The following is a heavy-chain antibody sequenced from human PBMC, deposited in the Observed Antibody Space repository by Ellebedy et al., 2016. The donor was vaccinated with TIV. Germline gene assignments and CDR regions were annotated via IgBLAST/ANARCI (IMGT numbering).Heavy chain of an antibody. CDR1: GGSFSGFS. CDR2: INQSGST. J-gene: IGHJ3*01. V-gene: IGHV4-34*01. CDR3: AARGRYETEPYDAFDL. D-gene: IGHD3-16*01. Sequence: SQTLSLTCAAYGGSFSGFSWTWIRQSPGKGLEWIGEINQSGSTNYNPSLKSRVTISVDTSQNQFSLKLSSVTAADTAVFYCAARGRYETEPYDAFDLWGQGTNVTVSS.